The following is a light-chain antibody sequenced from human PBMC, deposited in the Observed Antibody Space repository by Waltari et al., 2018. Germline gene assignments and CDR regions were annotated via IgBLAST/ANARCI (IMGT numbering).Light chain of an antibody. CDR3: SSFAGSSQML. CDR1: SSDVGGFDY. V-gene: IGLV2-8*01. J-gene: IGLJ2*01. CDR2: EVS. Sequence: QSALTQPPSASGSPGQSVTISCTGTSSDVGGFDYVSWYQQHPGKVPRLMIYEVSKRPSWVPYRFAGSKSGNTASRTVSGLQVEDEADYYCSSFAGSSQMLFGGGTKLTVL.